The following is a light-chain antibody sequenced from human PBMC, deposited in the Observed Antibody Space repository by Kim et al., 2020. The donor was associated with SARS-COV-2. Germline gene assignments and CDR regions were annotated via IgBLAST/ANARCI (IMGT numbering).Light chain of an antibody. CDR3: QQSYSTPYT. V-gene: IGKV1-39*01. CDR2: AAS. Sequence: SASVGDRVPITCQASHSISNYLNWYQQKPGKAPQLLIHAASSLQTGVPSRFSASGSGADFTLTISSLQPEDFATYYCQQSYSTPYTFGQGTKLEI. CDR1: HSISNY. J-gene: IGKJ2*01.